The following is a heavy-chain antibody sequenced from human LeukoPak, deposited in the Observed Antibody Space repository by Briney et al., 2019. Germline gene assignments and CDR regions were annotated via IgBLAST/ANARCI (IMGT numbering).Heavy chain of an antibody. CDR2: ISGSGGST. D-gene: IGHD3-16*01. V-gene: IGHV3-23*01. CDR1: GFTFRSHA. CDR3: ARSGFAKAFDY. Sequence: PGGSLRLSCAASGFTFRSHAMSWVRQAPGKGLEWVSVISGSGGSTYYADSVKGRFTISRDNSKTTLYLQMNSLRAEDTAVYYCARSGFAKAFDYWGQGTLVTVSS. J-gene: IGHJ4*02.